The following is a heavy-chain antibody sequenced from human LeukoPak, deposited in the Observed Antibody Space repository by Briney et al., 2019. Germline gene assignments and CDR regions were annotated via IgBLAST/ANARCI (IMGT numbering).Heavy chain of an antibody. CDR1: GFTFSSYA. Sequence: GGSLRLSCAASGFTFSSYAMGWVRQAPGKGLEWVSSISGSGSTTYYADSVKGRFTISRDNSKNTLYLEMNSLRAEDTAVYYCARDLGGLGYWGQGTLVTVSS. CDR3: ARDLGGLGY. CDR2: ISGSGSTT. V-gene: IGHV3-23*01. D-gene: IGHD7-27*01. J-gene: IGHJ4*02.